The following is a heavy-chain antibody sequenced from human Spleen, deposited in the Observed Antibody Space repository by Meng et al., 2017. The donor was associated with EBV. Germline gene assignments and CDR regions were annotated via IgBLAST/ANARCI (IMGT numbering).Heavy chain of an antibody. J-gene: IGHJ4*02. Sequence: VQLGPSGAEGLQPGAPVKVSSKASGYTFTTYAMHWVRKAPGQRLAWKGWINADNGDTKYSQRFQGRVTITRDTSASTAYMELSSLRSEDTAVYYCARDLYDSSGSTFDYWGQGTLVTVSS. CDR3: ARDLYDSSGSTFDY. V-gene: IGHV1-3*01. CDR1: GYTFTTYA. CDR2: INADNGDT. D-gene: IGHD3-22*01.